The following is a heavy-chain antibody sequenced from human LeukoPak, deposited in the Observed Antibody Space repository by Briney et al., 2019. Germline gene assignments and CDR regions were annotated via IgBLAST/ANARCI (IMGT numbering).Heavy chain of an antibody. CDR3: ARSYDSGRYYYFGMDV. Sequence: SETLCLTCTVSGGSISTYYWNWIRQPPGKGLEWIGFIYYSGTTDYNPSLKSRATISLDTSKKQFSLKLNSVTAADTAVYYCARSYDSGRYYYFGMDVWGQGTTVTVSS. V-gene: IGHV4-59*01. D-gene: IGHD3-22*01. CDR2: IYYSGTT. J-gene: IGHJ6*02. CDR1: GGSISTYY.